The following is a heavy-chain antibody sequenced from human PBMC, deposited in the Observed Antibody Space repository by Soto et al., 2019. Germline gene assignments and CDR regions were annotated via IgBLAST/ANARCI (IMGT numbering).Heavy chain of an antibody. V-gene: IGHV3-72*01. CDR3: ARARSSSWGLDAFDI. Sequence: ESGGDLVQPGGSLRLSCAASGFSFSDHYMDWVRQAPGKGLEWVGRTRNKANSYTTEYAASVKGRFTISRDDSKNSLYLQMNSLKTEDTALYYCARARSSSWGLDAFDIWGQGTMVTVSS. CDR1: GFSFSDHY. J-gene: IGHJ3*02. CDR2: TRNKANSYTT. D-gene: IGHD6-13*01.